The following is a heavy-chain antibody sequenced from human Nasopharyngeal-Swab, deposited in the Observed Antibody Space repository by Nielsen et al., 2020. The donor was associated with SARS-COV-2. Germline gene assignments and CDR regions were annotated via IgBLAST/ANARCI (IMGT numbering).Heavy chain of an antibody. Sequence: ASVKVSCKVSGYTLTELSMHWVRQAPGKGLEWMGGFDPEDGETIYAQKFQGRVTMTEDTSTDTAYMELSSLRSEDMAVYYCATTAGAITFGGWDWFDPWGQGTLVTVSS. J-gene: IGHJ5*02. CDR1: GYTLTELS. D-gene: IGHD3-16*01. CDR3: ATTAGAITFGGWDWFDP. CDR2: FDPEDGET. V-gene: IGHV1-24*01.